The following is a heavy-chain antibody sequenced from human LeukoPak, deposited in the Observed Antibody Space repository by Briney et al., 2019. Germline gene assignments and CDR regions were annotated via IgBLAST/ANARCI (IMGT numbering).Heavy chain of an antibody. CDR2: IWHDKINT. Sequence: GRSLRLSCAASGFTFSNYGMHWVRQAPGKELEWVAAIWHDKINTFYADSVKGRFTISRDNSKNTLYLQMNSLRAEDTAVYYCARGWSTADYWGQGTLVSVSS. V-gene: IGHV3-33*01. CDR3: ARGWSTADY. J-gene: IGHJ4*02. CDR1: GFTFSNYG.